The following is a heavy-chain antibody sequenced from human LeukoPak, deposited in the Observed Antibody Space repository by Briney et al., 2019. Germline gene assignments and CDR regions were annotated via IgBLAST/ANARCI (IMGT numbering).Heavy chain of an antibody. CDR2: IYYSGST. CDR1: GGSISSSSNY. Sequence: NPSETLSLTCAVSGGSISSSSNYWGWIRQPPGKGLEWIGGIYYSGSTNYNPSLKSRVTISLDTSKNQFSLKLSSVTAADTAVYYCARQDYPSQFCSSTSCQMYYFDYWGQGTPVTVSS. CDR3: ARQDYPSQFCSSTSCQMYYFDY. D-gene: IGHD2-2*01. J-gene: IGHJ4*02. V-gene: IGHV4-39*01.